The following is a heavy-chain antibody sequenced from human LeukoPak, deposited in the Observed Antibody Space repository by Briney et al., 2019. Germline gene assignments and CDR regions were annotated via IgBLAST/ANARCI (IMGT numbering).Heavy chain of an antibody. D-gene: IGHD6-19*01. V-gene: IGHV3-66*02. Sequence: GGSLRLSCAASGFTVSRNYMNWVRQAPGKGLEWVSVIYSGGSTYYADSVKGRFTISRDNSKNTLYLQMNSLRAEDTAVYYCAATPGIAVFDYWGQGTLVTVSS. J-gene: IGHJ4*02. CDR2: IYSGGST. CDR1: GFTVSRNY. CDR3: AATPGIAVFDY.